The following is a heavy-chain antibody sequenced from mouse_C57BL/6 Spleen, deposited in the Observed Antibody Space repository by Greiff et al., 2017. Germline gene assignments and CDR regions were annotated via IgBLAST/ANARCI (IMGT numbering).Heavy chain of an antibody. J-gene: IGHJ4*01. CDR3: ARGSSYSYYYAMDY. D-gene: IGHD1-1*01. V-gene: IGHV1-80*01. CDR1: GYAFSSYW. CDR2: IYPGDGDT. Sequence: VQLQQSGAELVKPGASVKISCKASGYAFSSYWMNWVKQRPGKGLEWIGQIYPGDGDTNYNGKFKGKATLTADKSSSTAYMQLSSLTSEDSAVYFCARGSSYSYYYAMDYWGQGTSVTVSS.